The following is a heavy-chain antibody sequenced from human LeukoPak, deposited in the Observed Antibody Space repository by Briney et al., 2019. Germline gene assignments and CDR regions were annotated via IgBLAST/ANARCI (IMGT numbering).Heavy chain of an antibody. CDR3: ARDRGYNLDY. CDR1: GFSFSSYG. J-gene: IGHJ4*02. CDR2: IWYDASIK. Sequence: PGGSLRLSCAASGFSFSSYGMHWVRQAPGKGLEWMAVIWYDASIKYFADSVKGRFTISRDNAKNTLYLQMNSLRVEDTAVYYCARDRGYNLDYWGQGTLVTVSS. V-gene: IGHV3-33*01. D-gene: IGHD5-18*01.